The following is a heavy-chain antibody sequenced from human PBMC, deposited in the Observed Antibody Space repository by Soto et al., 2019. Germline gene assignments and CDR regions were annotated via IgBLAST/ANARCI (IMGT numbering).Heavy chain of an antibody. Sequence: QVQLVESGGGVVQPGRSLRLSCAASGFTFSSYGMHWVRQAPGKGLEWVAVISYDGSNKYYADSVKGRFTISRDNSKNTLYLQMNSLRAEDTAVYYCAKEGGSSWDYYYGMDVWGQGTTVTVSS. CDR2: ISYDGSNK. CDR3: AKEGGSSWDYYYGMDV. V-gene: IGHV3-30*18. J-gene: IGHJ6*02. CDR1: GFTFSSYG. D-gene: IGHD6-13*01.